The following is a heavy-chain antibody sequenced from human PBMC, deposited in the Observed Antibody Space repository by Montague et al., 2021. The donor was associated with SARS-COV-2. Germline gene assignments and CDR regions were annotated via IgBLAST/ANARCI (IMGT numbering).Heavy chain of an antibody. J-gene: IGHJ5*02. V-gene: IGHV4-59*13. CDR2: IHYSGST. Sequence: SETLSLTCTVSGGSISSYFWSWIRQPPGKGLEWIGYIHYSGSTNXNPFLKSRVTVSVDTSKNQFSLKLRSVTAADTAVYYCARDGDSSSWYWFDPWGQGTLVTVSS. CDR1: GGSISSYF. CDR3: ARDGDSSSWYWFDP. D-gene: IGHD6-13*01.